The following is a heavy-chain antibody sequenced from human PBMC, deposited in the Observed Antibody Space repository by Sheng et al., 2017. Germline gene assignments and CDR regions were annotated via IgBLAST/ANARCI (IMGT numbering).Heavy chain of an antibody. CDR1: DGSISTYY. J-gene: IGHJ4*01. V-gene: IGHV4-59*01. Sequence: QMQLQESGPGLVKPSETLSLTCTVSDGSISTYYWSWIRQPPGKGLEWIGSIYFGGSANYNPSLKSRVTISVDMSKNQFSLKLNSVTAADTALYYCARAFRAYDTRGFYFERYFDYWAKEPWSPSPQ. CDR2: IYFGGSA. D-gene: IGHD3-22*01. CDR3: ARAFRAYDTRGFYFERYFDY.